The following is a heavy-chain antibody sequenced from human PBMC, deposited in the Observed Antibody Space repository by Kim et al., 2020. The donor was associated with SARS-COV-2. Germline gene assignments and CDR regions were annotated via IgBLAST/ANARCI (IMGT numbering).Heavy chain of an antibody. CDR2: IYYSGST. J-gene: IGHJ6*02. CDR1: GGSISSYY. D-gene: IGHD5-12*01. V-gene: IGHV4-59*01. Sequence: SETLSLTCTVSGGSISSYYWSWIRQPPGKGLEWIGYIYYSGSTNYNPSLKSRVTISVDTSKNQFSLKLSSVTAADTAVYYCARVGADDSGYSHDYYGMDVLGQGTTVTVSS. CDR3: ARVGADDSGYSHDYYGMDV.